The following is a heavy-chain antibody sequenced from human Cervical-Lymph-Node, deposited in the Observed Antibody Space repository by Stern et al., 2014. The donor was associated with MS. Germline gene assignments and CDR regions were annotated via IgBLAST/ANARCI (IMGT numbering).Heavy chain of an antibody. CDR1: GYTFTTYF. J-gene: IGHJ4*02. D-gene: IGHD1-1*01. CDR2: ITSSDGDT. CDR3: ARQRTTGHMDFDY. V-gene: IGHV1-46*01. Sequence: VQLVQSGAEVKKPGASVNVSCKASGYTFTTYFVHWVRQAPGKGLEWMGIITSSDGDTSYIRSFQGRVTMTRDTSANTVYLRLSNLKSEDTAVYYCARQRTTGHMDFDYWGQGTLVTVSS.